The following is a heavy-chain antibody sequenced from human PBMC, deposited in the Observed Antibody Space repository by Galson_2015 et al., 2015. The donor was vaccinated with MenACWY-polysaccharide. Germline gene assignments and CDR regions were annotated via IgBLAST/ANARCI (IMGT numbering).Heavy chain of an antibody. CDR1: GYTFTTYE. J-gene: IGHJ5*01. CDR2: MNPNSGDT. V-gene: IGHV1-8*01. CDR3: ARDPYPLSRPGPSS. D-gene: IGHD2-8*02. Sequence: SVKVSCKASGYTFTTYEINWVRQATGQGLEWMGSMNPNSGDTGYAQKFQGRVNMTRNTSISTAYMELSCLRSEDTAVYYCARDPYPLSRPGPSSWGPGALVTFSS.